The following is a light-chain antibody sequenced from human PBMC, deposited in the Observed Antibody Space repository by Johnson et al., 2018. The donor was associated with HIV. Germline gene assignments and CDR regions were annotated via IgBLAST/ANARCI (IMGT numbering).Light chain of an antibody. J-gene: IGLJ1*01. CDR3: GAWDRSLSAHFV. Sequence: QSVLTQPPSVSAAPGQKVTISCSGSTSNIGNNYVSWYQQLTGTAPKLLIYEKNKRPSGIPDRFSASKSGTSATLVITGLQTGDEAAYYCGAWDRSLSAHFVFGTGTTVTVL. CDR1: TSNIGNNY. V-gene: IGLV1-51*02. CDR2: EKN.